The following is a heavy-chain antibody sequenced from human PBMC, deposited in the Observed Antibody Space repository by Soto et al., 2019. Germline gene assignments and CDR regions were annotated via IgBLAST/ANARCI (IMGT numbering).Heavy chain of an antibody. Sequence: EVQLLESGGGLVQPAGSLRLSCAASGFTFSSLAMSWVRQAPGKGLQWVSMITNGDGGGTYYADSVKGRFTISRDNSKNTLYLQMNGLRAEDTAVYYCAKAAGQHVVAYYFDSWGQGTLVTVSS. D-gene: IGHD2-15*01. V-gene: IGHV3-23*01. CDR3: AKAAGQHVVAYYFDS. CDR2: TNGDGGGT. J-gene: IGHJ4*02. CDR1: GFTFSSLA.